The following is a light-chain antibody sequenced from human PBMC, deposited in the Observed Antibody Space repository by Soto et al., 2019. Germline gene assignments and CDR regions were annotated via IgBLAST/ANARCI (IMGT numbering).Light chain of an antibody. V-gene: IGLV2-11*01. J-gene: IGLJ2*01. CDR3: CSYAGSYTL. Sequence: ALTQPRSVSGSPGQSVTISCTGTSSDIGGYDYVSWYQQHPGKAPKLMIYDVTKRPSGVPDRFSGSKSGNTASLTISGLQAEDEADYYCCSYAGSYTLFGGGTKLTVL. CDR2: DVT. CDR1: SSDIGGYDY.